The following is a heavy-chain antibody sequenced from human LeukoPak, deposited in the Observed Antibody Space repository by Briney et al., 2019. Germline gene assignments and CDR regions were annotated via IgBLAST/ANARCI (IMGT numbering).Heavy chain of an antibody. J-gene: IGHJ4*02. CDR3: ARGTPPYGSGYYFDY. Sequence: PSETLSLTCTVSGGSISSYYWSWIRQPPGKGLEWIGYIYYSGSTNYNPSLKSRVTISVDTSKNQFSLKLSSVTAADTAVYYCARGTPPYGSGYYFDYWGQGTLVTVSS. D-gene: IGHD3-10*01. V-gene: IGHV4-59*01. CDR2: IYYSGST. CDR1: GGSISSYY.